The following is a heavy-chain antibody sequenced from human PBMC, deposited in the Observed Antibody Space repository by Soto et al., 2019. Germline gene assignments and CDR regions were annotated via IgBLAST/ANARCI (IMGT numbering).Heavy chain of an antibody. J-gene: IGHJ5*02. CDR2: ISSSSSYI. D-gene: IGHD2-21*02. Sequence: EVQLVESGGGLVKPGGSLRLSCAASGFTFSSYSMNWVRQAPGKGLEWVSSISSSSSYIYYADSVKGRFTISRDNSKNSLYLQMNSLRAEDTAVYYCARDALNENIVVVTAIPGWFDPWGQETRVTVSS. V-gene: IGHV3-21*01. CDR3: ARDALNENIVVVTAIPGWFDP. CDR1: GFTFSSYS.